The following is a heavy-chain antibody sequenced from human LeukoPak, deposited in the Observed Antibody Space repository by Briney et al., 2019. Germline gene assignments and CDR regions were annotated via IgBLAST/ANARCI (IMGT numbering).Heavy chain of an antibody. D-gene: IGHD1-26*01. V-gene: IGHV5-51*01. CDR3: ASRIVGATYAFDI. J-gene: IGHJ3*02. Sequence: GASLQISCKGSGSSFTSYWIGWVRPLPGKGLEWMGIIYPGDSDTRYSPSFQGQVTISADKSISTAYLQWSSLKASDTAMYYCASRIVGATYAFDIWGQGTMVTVSS. CDR1: GSSFTSYW. CDR2: IYPGDSDT.